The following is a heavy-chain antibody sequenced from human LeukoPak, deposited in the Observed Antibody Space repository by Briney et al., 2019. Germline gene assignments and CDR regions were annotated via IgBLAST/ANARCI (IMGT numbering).Heavy chain of an antibody. D-gene: IGHD3-10*01. J-gene: IGHJ4*02. Sequence: SETLSLTCTVSGASISPYYWNWIRQPAGKGLEWIGRLYPSGSSDYNPSLKSRVSISVGTSNNQFSLRVTSVTAADTAIYYCARDLSGSLYFDYWGQGILVTVSA. CDR1: GASISPYY. CDR3: ARDLSGSLYFDY. CDR2: LYPSGSS. V-gene: IGHV4-4*07.